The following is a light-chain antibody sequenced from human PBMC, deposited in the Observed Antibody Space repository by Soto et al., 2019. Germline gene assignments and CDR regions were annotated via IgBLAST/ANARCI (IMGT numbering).Light chain of an antibody. CDR3: SSYTSTTTEV. V-gene: IGLV2-14*03. CDR2: DVS. Sequence: QPVLTQPASVSGSPGQSIAISCTGTSSDLGRYNYVSWYQQYLGKAPKLIIYDVSSRPSGVSNRFSGSKSGNTASLTISGLQAEDEADYYCSSYTSTTTEVFGTGTKVTVL. CDR1: SSDLGRYNY. J-gene: IGLJ1*01.